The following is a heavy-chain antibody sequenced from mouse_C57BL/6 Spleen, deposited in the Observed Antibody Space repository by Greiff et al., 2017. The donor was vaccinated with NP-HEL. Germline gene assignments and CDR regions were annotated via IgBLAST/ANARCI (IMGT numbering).Heavy chain of an antibody. CDR1: GFTFTDYY. CDR2: VRNKANGYTT. CDR3: ARYDYGSFDY. D-gene: IGHD1-1*01. Sequence: EVQLVESGGGLVQPGGSLSLSCAASGFTFTDYYMSWVRQPPGKALEWLGFVRNKANGYTTEYSASVKGRFTISRDNSQSILSLQMNALRAEDSATYYCARYDYGSFDYWGKGTTLTVSS. J-gene: IGHJ2*01. V-gene: IGHV7-3*01.